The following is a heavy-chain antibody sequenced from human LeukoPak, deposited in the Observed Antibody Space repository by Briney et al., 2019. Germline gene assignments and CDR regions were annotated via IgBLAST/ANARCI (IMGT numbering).Heavy chain of an antibody. CDR2: MNPNSGNT. CDR3: VFGTYYYDSSDY. V-gene: IGHV1-8*01. D-gene: IGHD3-22*01. Sequence: GASVKVSCKASGYTFTSYDINWVRQATGQGLEWMGWMNPNSGNTGFAQKFQGRVTMTMNTSISTAYMELSSLRSEDTAVYYCVFGTYYYDSSDYWGQGTLVTVSS. CDR1: GYTFTSYD. J-gene: IGHJ4*02.